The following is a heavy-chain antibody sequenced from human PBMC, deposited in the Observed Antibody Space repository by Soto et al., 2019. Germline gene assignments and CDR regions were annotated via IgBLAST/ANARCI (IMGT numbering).Heavy chain of an antibody. V-gene: IGHV3-15*07. J-gene: IGHJ4*02. CDR2: IRSKADGGTI. D-gene: IGHD4-4*01. CDR3: TREPDYSNYFEY. CDR1: GFTFNNAW. Sequence: EVQLVESGGGLVRPGGSLRLSCVASGFTFNNAWMNWVRQAPGKGLEWVGRIRSKADGGTIDYAAPVKDRFNISRDDSKNTLHLQMNSLKTEDTAVYYCTREPDYSNYFEYWGQGTLVTVSS.